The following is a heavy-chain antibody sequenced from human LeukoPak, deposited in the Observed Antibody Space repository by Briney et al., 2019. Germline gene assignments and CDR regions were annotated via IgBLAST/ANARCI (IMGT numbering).Heavy chain of an antibody. CDR1: GFTPSSNY. Sequence: GGSLRLSCAASGFTPSSNYMSWVRQAPGKGLEWVSVIYSGGRTYYADSVKGRFTISRDNSKNTLFLQMNSLRVEDTAVYFCARVYYGSGSLHYYYYYMDVWGKGTTVTISS. J-gene: IGHJ6*03. CDR2: IYSGGRT. V-gene: IGHV3-53*01. D-gene: IGHD3-10*01. CDR3: ARVYYGSGSLHYYYYYMDV.